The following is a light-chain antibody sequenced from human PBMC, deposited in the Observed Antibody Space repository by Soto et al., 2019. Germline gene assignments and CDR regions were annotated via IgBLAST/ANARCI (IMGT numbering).Light chain of an antibody. CDR3: QKYHRAPLT. V-gene: IGKV1-27*01. CDR2: AAS. J-gene: IGKJ4*02. Sequence: DIQMTQSPSSLSASVGDRVTITCRASQDISNSLAWYQQKPGKVPKVLIYAASILQSRVPARFSGSGSGTDFNLTISSLQPEDVATYYCQKYHRAPLTFGGGTKVE. CDR1: QDISNS.